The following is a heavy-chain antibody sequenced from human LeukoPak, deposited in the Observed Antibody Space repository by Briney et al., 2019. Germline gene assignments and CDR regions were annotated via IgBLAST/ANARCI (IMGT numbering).Heavy chain of an antibody. D-gene: IGHD5-18*01. CDR2: IYYSGST. CDR3: ARGSRGYSYG. CDR1: GGSISSYY. J-gene: IGHJ4*02. V-gene: IGHV4-59*01. Sequence: PSETLSLTCTVSGGSISSYYWSWIRQPPGKGLEWIGYIYYSGSTNYNPSLKRRVPLSVHTSKNQFSLKLRSVTAADTAVYYCARGSRGYSYGWGQGTLVPVSS.